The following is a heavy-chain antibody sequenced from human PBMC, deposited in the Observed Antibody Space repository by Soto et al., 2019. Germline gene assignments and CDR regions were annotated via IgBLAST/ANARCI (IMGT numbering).Heavy chain of an antibody. J-gene: IGHJ6*02. CDR3: ARGGRYSYGYSYYYGMDV. CDR1: GYTFTSYD. CDR2: MNPNSGNT. D-gene: IGHD5-18*01. Sequence: ASVEVSCKASGYTFTSYDINWVRQATGQGLEWMGWMNPNSGNTGYAQKFQGRVTMTRNTSISTAYMELSSLRSEDTAVYYCARGGRYSYGYSYYYGMDVGGQGTTVTVSS. V-gene: IGHV1-8*01.